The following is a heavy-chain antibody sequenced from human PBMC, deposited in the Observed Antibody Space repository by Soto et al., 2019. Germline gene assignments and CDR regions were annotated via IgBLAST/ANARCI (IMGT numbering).Heavy chain of an antibody. J-gene: IGHJ6*02. CDR2: IYYSGST. V-gene: IGHV4-39*01. D-gene: IGHD3-22*01. CDR3: ARLQGRINYYDTSARYGMDV. Sequence: PSETLSLTCTVSGGSISSSSYYWGWIRQPPGKGLEWIGTIYYSGSTSYNPSLKSRVTISVDTSKNQFSLKLSSVTAADTAVYYCARLQGRINYYDTSARYGMDVWGLGTTVTV. CDR1: GGSISSSSYY.